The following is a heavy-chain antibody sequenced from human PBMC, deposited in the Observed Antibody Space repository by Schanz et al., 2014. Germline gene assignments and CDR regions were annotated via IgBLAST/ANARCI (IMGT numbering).Heavy chain of an antibody. CDR3: ARDRRNADLDY. V-gene: IGHV3-23*01. D-gene: IGHD1-1*01. CDR2: IGVDGTTT. J-gene: IGHJ4*02. CDR1: GFTFSSYA. Sequence: EVQLLESGGGLVQPGGSLRLSCAASGFTFSSYAMTWVRQAPGMGLEWVSVIGVDGTTTYYADSVKGRFTISRDNSKNTLYLQMNSLRPEDTAVYYCARDRRNADLDYWGQGTLVTVSS.